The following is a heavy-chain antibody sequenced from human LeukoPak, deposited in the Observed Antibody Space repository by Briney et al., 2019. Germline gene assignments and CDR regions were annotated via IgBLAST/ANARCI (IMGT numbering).Heavy chain of an antibody. Sequence: SETLSLTCAVYGGSFSGYYWSWIRQPPGKGLEWIGEINHSGSTNYNPSLKSRVTISVDTSKNQFSLKLSSVTAADTAVYYCARWNRITTGGNDAFDIWGQGTMVTVSS. CDR2: INHSGST. V-gene: IGHV4-34*01. J-gene: IGHJ3*02. D-gene: IGHD4-23*01. CDR3: ARWNRITTGGNDAFDI. CDR1: GGSFSGYY.